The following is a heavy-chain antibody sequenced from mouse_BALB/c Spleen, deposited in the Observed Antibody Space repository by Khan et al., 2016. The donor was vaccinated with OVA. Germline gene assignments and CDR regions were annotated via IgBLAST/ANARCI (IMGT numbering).Heavy chain of an antibody. CDR2: ISPGSGDT. CDR3: ARRNYFGYTFAY. Sequence: VQLQESGAELARPGASVKLSCKASGYTFTDYYINWAKQRTGQGLEWIGEISPGSGDTYYNERFKGKATLTADKSSSTAYMQLSSLTSEASAVYVCARRNYFGYTFAYWGQGTLVTVSA. D-gene: IGHD1-2*01. J-gene: IGHJ3*01. CDR1: GYTFTDYY. V-gene: IGHV1-77*01.